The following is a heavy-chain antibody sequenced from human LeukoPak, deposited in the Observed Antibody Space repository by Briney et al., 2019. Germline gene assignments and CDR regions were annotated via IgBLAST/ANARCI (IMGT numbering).Heavy chain of an antibody. D-gene: IGHD6-25*01. Sequence: GGSLRLSCAASGFTFSSSWMTWVRQAPGKGLEWVANIKQDGGEKYYVDSVKGRFTISRDNAKNSLYLQMNSLRADDTAVYYCARDLYNSASRWGQGTLVTVSS. V-gene: IGHV3-7*03. CDR2: IKQDGGEK. J-gene: IGHJ4*02. CDR3: ARDLYNSASR. CDR1: GFTFSSSW.